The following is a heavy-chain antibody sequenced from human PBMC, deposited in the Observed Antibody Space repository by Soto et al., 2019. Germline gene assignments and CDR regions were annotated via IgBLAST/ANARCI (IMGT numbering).Heavy chain of an antibody. D-gene: IGHD6-25*01. J-gene: IGHJ4*02. CDR3: AKDMRLGPDGYFDY. V-gene: IGHV3-23*01. Sequence: GGSLRLSCAGSGFTFSSYAMSWVRQAPGKGLEWVSIISGSGGGTYYADSVKGRFTISRDNSKNTVYLQMNSLRVEDTAVYYCAKDMRLGPDGYFDYWGQGTLVTVSS. CDR2: ISGSGGGT. CDR1: GFTFSSYA.